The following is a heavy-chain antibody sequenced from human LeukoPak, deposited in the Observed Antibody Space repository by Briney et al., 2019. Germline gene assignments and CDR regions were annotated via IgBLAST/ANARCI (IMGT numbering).Heavy chain of an antibody. V-gene: IGHV4-61*02. CDR2: IYTSGST. CDR1: GGSISSGSYY. Sequence: SQTLSLTCTVSGGSISSGSYYWSWIRQPAGKGLEWIGRIYTSGSTNYNPSLKSRVTISVDTSKNQFSLKLSSVAAADTAVYYCARLVAGTYFDYWGQGTLVTVSS. CDR3: ARLVAGTYFDY. J-gene: IGHJ4*02. D-gene: IGHD6-19*01.